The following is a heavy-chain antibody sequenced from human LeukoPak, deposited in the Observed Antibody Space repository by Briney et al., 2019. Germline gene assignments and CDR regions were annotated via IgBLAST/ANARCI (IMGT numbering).Heavy chain of an antibody. CDR2: IYYSGST. CDR1: GGSISSYY. V-gene: IGHV4-59*12. Sequence: SETLSLTCTVSGGSISSYYWSWIRQPPGKGLEWIGYIYYSGSTNYNPSLKSRVTISVDTSKNQFSLKLSSVTAADTAVYYCARDQGLQIIYWGQGTLVTVSS. D-gene: IGHD4-11*01. J-gene: IGHJ4*02. CDR3: ARDQGLQIIY.